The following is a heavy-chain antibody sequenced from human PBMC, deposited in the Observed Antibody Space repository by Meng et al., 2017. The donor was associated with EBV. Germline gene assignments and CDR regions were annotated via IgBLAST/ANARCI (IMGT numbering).Heavy chain of an antibody. J-gene: IGHJ4*02. V-gene: IGHV3-73*01. CDR2: IRSKAKSYAT. CDR1: GFTFSGLA. Sequence: GRLGEAGGGLVQPGGSLKLSCAASGFTFSGLARHWVRQASGKGLEWVGRIRSKAKSYATAYAASVKGRFTISRDDSKNTAYLQMNSLKTEDTAVYYCTRMSSPLDYWGQGTLVTVSS. CDR3: TRMSSPLDY. D-gene: IGHD2-2*01.